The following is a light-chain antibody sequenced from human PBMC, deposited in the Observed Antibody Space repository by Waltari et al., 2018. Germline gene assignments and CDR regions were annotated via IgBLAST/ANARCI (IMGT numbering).Light chain of an antibody. Sequence: QSALTQPPSASGSPGQSVTISCTGTGSDVGDFNLVSWYQQRPGKAPKLLMFELNKRPSGVSSRFSGSQSANAASLTISGLQAEDEGDYYCGSYTVTNNLYVFGTGTKVTVL. CDR2: ELN. J-gene: IGLJ1*01. CDR3: GSYTVTNNLYV. V-gene: IGLV2-8*01. CDR1: GSDVGDFNL.